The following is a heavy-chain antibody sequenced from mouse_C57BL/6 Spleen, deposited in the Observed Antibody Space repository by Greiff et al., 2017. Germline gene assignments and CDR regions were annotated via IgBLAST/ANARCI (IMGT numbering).Heavy chain of an antibody. Sequence: QVQLKQSGPELVKPGASVKISCKASGYSFTSYYIHWVKQRPGQGLEWIGWIYPGSGNTKYNEKFKGKATLTADTSSSTAYMQLSSLTSEDSAVYCCEYNWDGYAMDYWGQGTSVTVSA. V-gene: IGHV1-66*01. J-gene: IGHJ4*01. CDR2: IYPGSGNT. D-gene: IGHD4-1*01. CDR1: GYSFTSYY. CDR3: EYNWDGYAMDY.